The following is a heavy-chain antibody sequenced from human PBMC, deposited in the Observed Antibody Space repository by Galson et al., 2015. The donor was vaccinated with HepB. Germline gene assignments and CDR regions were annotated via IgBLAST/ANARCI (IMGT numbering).Heavy chain of an antibody. CDR2: IILMIGTA. CDR1: GGTFSSYA. CDR3: ARVNGMTTDGIFDY. Sequence: SVKVSCKASGGTFSSYAINWVRQAPGEGLEWMGGIILMIGTANYAQKFQDRITILADDSTNTAYMELRSLRSDDTAVYYCARVNGMTTDGIFDYWGQGILVTVSS. V-gene: IGHV1-69*13. J-gene: IGHJ4*02. D-gene: IGHD4-11*01.